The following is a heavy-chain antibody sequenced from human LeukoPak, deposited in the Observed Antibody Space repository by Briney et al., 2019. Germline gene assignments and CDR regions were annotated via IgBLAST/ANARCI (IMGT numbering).Heavy chain of an antibody. D-gene: IGHD2-15*01. V-gene: IGHV3-48*01. Sequence: PGGSLRLSCAASGFTFSSYSMNWVRQAPGKGLEWVSYISSSSSTIYYADSVKGRFTISRDNAKNSLYLQMNSLRAEDTAVYYCATKYCSGGSCYSDYWGQGTLVTVSS. CDR2: ISSSSSTI. CDR3: ATKYCSGGSCYSDY. J-gene: IGHJ4*02. CDR1: GFTFSSYS.